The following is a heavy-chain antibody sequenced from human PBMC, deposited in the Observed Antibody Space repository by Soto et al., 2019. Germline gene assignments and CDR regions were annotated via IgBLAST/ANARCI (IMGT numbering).Heavy chain of an antibody. D-gene: IGHD2-15*01. CDR3: ARVHRGGNPYYYYGMDV. Sequence: ASVKVSCKASGYTFTSYAMHWVRQAPGQRLEWMGWINAGNRNTKYSQKFQGRVTITRDTSASTAYMELSSLRSEDTAVYYCARVHRGGNPYYYYGMDVWGQGTTVTVSS. CDR2: INAGNRNT. V-gene: IGHV1-3*01. J-gene: IGHJ6*02. CDR1: GYTFTSYA.